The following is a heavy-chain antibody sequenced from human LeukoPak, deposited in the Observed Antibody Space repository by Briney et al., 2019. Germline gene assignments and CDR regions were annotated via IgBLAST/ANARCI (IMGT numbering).Heavy chain of an antibody. CDR1: GFTFSKFP. V-gene: IGHV3-23*01. J-gene: IGHJ3*02. CDR3: AKSLFTSATGTGRALHI. Sequence: GGSLRLSCAASGFTFSKFPMGWVRQAPGRGLEWVSAISASGDVTFYADSLRGRFTISRDNSKSTLYLQMNGLRAEDTAIFYCAKSLFTSATGTGRALHIWGQGTRVTVSS. CDR2: ISASGDVT. D-gene: IGHD1-1*01.